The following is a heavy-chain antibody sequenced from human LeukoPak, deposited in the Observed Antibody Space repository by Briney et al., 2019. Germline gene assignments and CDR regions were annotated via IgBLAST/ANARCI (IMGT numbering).Heavy chain of an antibody. CDR1: GGSISSYY. J-gene: IGHJ3*02. D-gene: IGHD2-2*02. Sequence: PSETLSLTCTVSGGSISSYYWSWIRQPAGKGLEWIGYIYYSGSTYYNPSLKSRVTISVDTSKNQFSLKLSSVTAADTAVYYCARDCSSTSCYTDGAFDIWGQGTMVTVSS. V-gene: IGHV4-59*06. CDR3: ARDCSSTSCYTDGAFDI. CDR2: IYYSGST.